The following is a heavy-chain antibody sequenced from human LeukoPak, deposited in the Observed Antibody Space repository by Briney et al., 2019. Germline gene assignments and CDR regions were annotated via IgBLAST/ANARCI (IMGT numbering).Heavy chain of an antibody. Sequence: PGGALRLSCAASVFILSSNYMSSVRQPPGKGRECVSVIYGGSKIYYSDSVKGRFTIYRDNPKNTLYLQMNSLRAEDTAVYYCARGVQGYSYGSRFDYWGQGTLVTVSS. CDR1: VFILSSNY. J-gene: IGHJ4*02. CDR3: ARGVQGYSYGSRFDY. CDR2: IYGGSKI. D-gene: IGHD5-18*01. V-gene: IGHV3-53*01.